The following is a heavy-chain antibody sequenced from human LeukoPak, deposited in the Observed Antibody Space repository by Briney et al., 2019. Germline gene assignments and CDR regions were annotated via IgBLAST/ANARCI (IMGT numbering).Heavy chain of an antibody. J-gene: IGHJ4*02. CDR2: IYYSGST. Sequence: PSETLSLTCTVSGGYISSYYWSWIRQSPGKGLEWIGYIYYSGSTNYYPSLKSRVTISVGTSKNQFSRKLSSVTAADTAVYYCARGSRGEWNNESSGLEAPILAYWGQGNLATV. CDR3: ARGSRGEWNNESSGLEAPILAY. D-gene: IGHD3-22*01. CDR1: GGYISSYY. V-gene: IGHV4-59*01.